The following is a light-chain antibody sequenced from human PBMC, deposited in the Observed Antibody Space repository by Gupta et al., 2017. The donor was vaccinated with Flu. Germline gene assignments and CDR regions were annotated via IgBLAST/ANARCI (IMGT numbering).Light chain of an antibody. CDR3: QTRAYWTLT. V-gene: IGKV3-11*01. J-gene: IGKJ4*01. CDR2: DAS. Sequence: EVVLTQSPATLSLSPGERATLSCRASQSVKGALAWYQQKPGQAPRLRIDDASNRATGIPVKGSGSGSGKDVTLTNRNLEPEDFAGYYCQTRAYWTLTFGGGTKVEIK. CDR1: QSVKGA.